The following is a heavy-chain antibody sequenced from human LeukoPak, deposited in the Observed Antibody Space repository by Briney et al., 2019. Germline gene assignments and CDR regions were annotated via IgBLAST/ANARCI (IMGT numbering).Heavy chain of an antibody. CDR3: ARLGALGYCSSTSCYSGYYYGMDV. CDR2: INPNSGGT. Sequence: ASVKVSCKASGYTFTSYYMHWVRQAPGQGLEWMGWINPNSGGTNYAQKFQGWVTMTRDTSISTAYMELSRLRSDDTAVYYCARLGALGYCSSTSCYSGYYYGMDVWGQGTTVTVSS. J-gene: IGHJ6*02. V-gene: IGHV1-2*04. D-gene: IGHD2-2*01. CDR1: GYTFTSYY.